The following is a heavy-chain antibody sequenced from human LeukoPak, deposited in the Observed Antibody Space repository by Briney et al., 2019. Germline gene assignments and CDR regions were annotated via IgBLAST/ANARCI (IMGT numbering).Heavy chain of an antibody. J-gene: IGHJ5*02. V-gene: IGHV4-30-2*01. CDR1: GASVSSGGSS. Sequence: SETLSLTCAFTGASVSSGGSSGAWIRRPPGRALEWIGYIYHIVNTFYNPSLQSRVTISVDRAKNQVSLRLTSVTAADTAVYYCARDSYGLGSNYFDPWGQGTQVTVSS. CDR3: ARDSYGLGSNYFDP. D-gene: IGHD3-10*01. CDR2: IYHIVNT.